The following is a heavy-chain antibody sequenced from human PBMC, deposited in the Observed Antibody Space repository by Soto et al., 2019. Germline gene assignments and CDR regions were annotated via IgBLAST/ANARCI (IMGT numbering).Heavy chain of an antibody. V-gene: IGHV4-34*01. J-gene: IGHJ4*02. D-gene: IGHD4-17*01. CDR1: GGSFSGYY. CDR2: INHSGST. CDR3: AREYGDYGVIDY. Sequence: QVQLQQWGAGLLKPSETLSLTCAVYGGSFSGYYWSWIRQPPGKGLEWIGEINHSGSTNYNPSLKGRVTISVDPSKNQSSLKLSSVTAADTAVYYCAREYGDYGVIDYWGQGTLVTVSS.